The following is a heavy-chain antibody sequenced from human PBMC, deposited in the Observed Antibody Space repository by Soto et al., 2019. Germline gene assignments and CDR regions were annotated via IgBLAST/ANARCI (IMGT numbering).Heavy chain of an antibody. CDR3: ERGSNQDY. D-gene: IGHD2-8*01. J-gene: IGHJ4*02. Sequence: EVQLVESGGDLVQPGGSLRLSCVASGFTFSPYWMSWVRQAPGRGLQWVATINNDGSEKYYADSVKGRFTISRDNPRDSLYLQWTSLRAEDTAIYHCERGSNQDYWGQGTLVAVSS. CDR1: GFTFSPYW. V-gene: IGHV3-7*03. CDR2: INNDGSEK.